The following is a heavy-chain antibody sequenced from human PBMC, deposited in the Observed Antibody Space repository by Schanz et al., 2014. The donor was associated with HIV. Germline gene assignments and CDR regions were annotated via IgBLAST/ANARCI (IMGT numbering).Heavy chain of an antibody. Sequence: EEQLVESGGGLGLPGGSLRLSCAASGFTFSNFWMHWVRQAPGKGLVWVSRINNDGSNTLYADSVKGRFTISRDNAKNTLHLQMNSLRAEDTAMYYCAKEAWYSSSLYYFDYWGQGTLVTVSS. D-gene: IGHD6-13*01. J-gene: IGHJ4*02. CDR3: AKEAWYSSSLYYFDY. V-gene: IGHV3-74*01. CDR1: GFTFSNFW. CDR2: INNDGSNT.